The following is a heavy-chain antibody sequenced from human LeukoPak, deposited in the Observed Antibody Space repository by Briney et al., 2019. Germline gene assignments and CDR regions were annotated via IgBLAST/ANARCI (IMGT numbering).Heavy chain of an antibody. CDR3: ASGERITIFGVVIPDAFDI. V-gene: IGHV1-2*02. Sequence: ASVKVSCKASGYTFTGYYMHWVRQAPGQGLEWMGWINPNSGGTNYAQKFQGRVTMTRDTSISTAYMELSRLRSDDTAVYYCASGERITIFGVVIPDAFDIWGQGTMVTVSS. D-gene: IGHD3-3*01. J-gene: IGHJ3*02. CDR1: GYTFTGYY. CDR2: INPNSGGT.